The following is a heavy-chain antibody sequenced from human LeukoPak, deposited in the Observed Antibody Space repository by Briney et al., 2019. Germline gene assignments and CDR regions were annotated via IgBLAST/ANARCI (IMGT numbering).Heavy chain of an antibody. Sequence: PGGSLRLSCAASGFTFSSYAMSWVRQAPGKGLEWVSVLYSGGDTYYADSVKGRFTTSRDNSKNTLYLQMNNLRPEDTAVYYCARGDTGFSSAWGRDFDYWGQGTLVTVSS. J-gene: IGHJ4*02. CDR2: LYSGGDT. CDR3: ARGDTGFSSAWGRDFDY. V-gene: IGHV3-66*01. CDR1: GFTFSSYA. D-gene: IGHD6-19*01.